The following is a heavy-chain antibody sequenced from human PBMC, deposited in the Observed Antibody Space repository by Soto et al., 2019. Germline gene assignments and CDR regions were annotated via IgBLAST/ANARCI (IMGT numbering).Heavy chain of an antibody. CDR3: ASSVVVPSTMNYFDY. V-gene: IGHV5-51*01. CDR1: GYSFSNYW. CDR2: IFPADSDT. J-gene: IGHJ4*02. Sequence: GASLKISCKCSGYSFSNYWIAWVRQMPGKGLEWMGIIFPADSDTKYSPSFQGQVTISADKSISTAYLQWSSLKASDTAMYYCASSVVVPSTMNYFDYWGQGSLVTVSS. D-gene: IGHD2-15*01.